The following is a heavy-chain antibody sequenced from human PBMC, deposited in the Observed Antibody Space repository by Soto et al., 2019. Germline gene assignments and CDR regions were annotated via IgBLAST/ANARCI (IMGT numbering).Heavy chain of an antibody. V-gene: IGHV3-15*07. D-gene: IGHD2-15*01. J-gene: IGHJ6*02. Sequence: EVQLVESGGGLVKPGGSLRLSCAASGFTFSKVWMNWVRQAPGKGLEWVGHIKSKSDGGTTDHAATVKGRFTISRDDSKNTLYLQMNSLKTEDTAVYYCTTEFWAICSGDSFQGTVWGQGTTVTVSS. CDR2: IKSKSDGGTT. CDR3: TTEFWAICSGDSFQGTV. CDR1: GFTFSKVW.